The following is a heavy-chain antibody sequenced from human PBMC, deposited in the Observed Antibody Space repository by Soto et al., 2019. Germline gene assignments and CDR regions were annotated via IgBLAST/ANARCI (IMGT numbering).Heavy chain of an antibody. CDR2: INHSGST. Sequence: SETLSLTCAVDGGSFSGYYWSWIRQPPGKGLEWIGEINHSGSTNYNPSLKGRVTISVDTSKNPFSLKLSSVTAADTAVYYCARLWFGELLGSDFDYWGQGTLVTVS. D-gene: IGHD3-10*01. V-gene: IGHV4-34*01. CDR1: GGSFSGYY. CDR3: ARLWFGELLGSDFDY. J-gene: IGHJ4*02.